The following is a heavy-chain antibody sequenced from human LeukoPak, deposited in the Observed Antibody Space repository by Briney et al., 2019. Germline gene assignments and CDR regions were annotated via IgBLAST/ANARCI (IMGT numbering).Heavy chain of an antibody. Sequence: SETLSLTCTVSGGSISSYYWSWIRQPPGKGLEWIGYIYYSGTNYNPSLKSRVTISVDTSKNQFSLKLSSVTAADTAVYYCARLAGAGSSGFDYWGQGTLVTVSS. CDR1: GGSISSYY. D-gene: IGHD1-26*01. J-gene: IGHJ4*02. CDR3: ARLAGAGSSGFDY. CDR2: IYYSGT. V-gene: IGHV4-59*08.